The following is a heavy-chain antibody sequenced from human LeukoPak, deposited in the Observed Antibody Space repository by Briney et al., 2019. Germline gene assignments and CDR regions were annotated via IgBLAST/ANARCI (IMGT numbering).Heavy chain of an antibody. Sequence: SETLSLTCTVSGGSISCYYWSWIRQPPGKGLEWIGYIYYSGSTNYNPSLESRVSISVDTSKNPFSLKLSSVTAADTAVYHCARRGSSSWSSFDYWGQGTLVTVSS. D-gene: IGHD6-13*01. V-gene: IGHV4-59*08. CDR3: ARRGSSSWSSFDY. CDR2: IYYSGST. J-gene: IGHJ4*02. CDR1: GGSISCYY.